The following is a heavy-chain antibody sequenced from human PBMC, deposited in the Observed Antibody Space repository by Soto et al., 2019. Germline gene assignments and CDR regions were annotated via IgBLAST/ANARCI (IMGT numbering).Heavy chain of an antibody. CDR3: ARGPELELNRYYYYYMDV. J-gene: IGHJ6*03. Sequence: AASVKVSCKASGYSFSGYDSSWVRQTTGQGLEWMGWMSANNGNTNYAQKLQGRVTMTTDTSTSTAYMELRSLRSDDTAVYYCARGPELELNRYYYYYMDVWGKGTTVTVSS. V-gene: IGHV1-18*01. CDR2: MSANNGNT. D-gene: IGHD1-7*01. CDR1: GYSFSGYD.